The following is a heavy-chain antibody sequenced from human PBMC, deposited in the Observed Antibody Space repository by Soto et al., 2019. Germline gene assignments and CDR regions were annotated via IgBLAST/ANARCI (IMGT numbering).Heavy chain of an antibody. J-gene: IGHJ4*02. CDR2: INPNSGGT. D-gene: IGHD3-16*02. CDR1: GYTFTSYY. CDR3: ARAGSYDYVWGSYRYTFDY. Sequence: GASMKVSCKASGYTFTSYYMHWVRQAPGQGHKRMGWINPNSGGTNYAQKFQGWVTMTRDTSISTAYMELSRLRSDDTAVYYCARAGSYDYVWGSYRYTFDYWGQGTLVTVSS. V-gene: IGHV1-2*04.